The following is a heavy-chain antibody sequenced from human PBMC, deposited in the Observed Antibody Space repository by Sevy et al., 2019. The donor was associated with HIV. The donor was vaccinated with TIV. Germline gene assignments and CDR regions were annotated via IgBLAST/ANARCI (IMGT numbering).Heavy chain of an antibody. CDR2: INPSGGST. CDR1: GYTFTSYY. J-gene: IGHJ6*03. D-gene: IGHD3-22*01. CDR3: ARAPNYYDSSGPNGYYYMDV. Sequence: ASVKVSCKASGYTFTSYYMHWVRQAPGQGLEWMGIINPSGGSTSYAQKFQGRVTMTRDMSTSTVYMELSSLRSEDTAVYYCARAPNYYDSSGPNGYYYMDVWGKGTTVTVSS. V-gene: IGHV1-46*01.